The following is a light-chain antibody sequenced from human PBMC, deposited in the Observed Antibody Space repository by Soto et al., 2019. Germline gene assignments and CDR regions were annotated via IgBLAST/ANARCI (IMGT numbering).Light chain of an antibody. Sequence: DIQMTQSPSTLSGSVGDRVTITCRASQTISDYLHWYQQKPGKALTLLIYGSSSLQTGVPPRFSGSGSGTEFTLTISSLQPDDFATYYCQHYNSYSEAFGQGTKVDIK. CDR3: QHYNSYSEA. J-gene: IGKJ1*01. V-gene: IGKV1-5*01. CDR1: QTISDY. CDR2: GSS.